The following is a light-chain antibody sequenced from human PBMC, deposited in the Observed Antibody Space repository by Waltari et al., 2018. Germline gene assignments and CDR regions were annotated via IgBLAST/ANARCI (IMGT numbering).Light chain of an antibody. CDR3: QQYYSFPPT. CDR2: WAS. J-gene: IGKJ1*01. V-gene: IGKV4-1*01. CDR1: QSVLHSSNNKNY. Sequence: TVVTQSPDSLPVSLGERATLHCQSSQSVLHSSNNKNYLAWYQKKPGQPPKLLIFWASTRESGVPDRFSGSGSGTDFTLTISNLQTADVAVYYCQQYYSFPPTFGQGTKVEIK.